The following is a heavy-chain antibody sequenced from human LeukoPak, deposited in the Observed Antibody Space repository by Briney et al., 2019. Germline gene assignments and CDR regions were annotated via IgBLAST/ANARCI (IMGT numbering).Heavy chain of an antibody. CDR3: TTILFY. Sequence: PGGSLRLSCAASGFTFSDSAMHWVRQASGKGLEWVGRIRSKPNSYATAYAASVKGSFTISRNDSKNMAYLQMNSLKTEDTAVYYCTTILFYWGQGTLVTVSS. D-gene: IGHD2/OR15-2a*01. CDR1: GFTFSDSA. J-gene: IGHJ4*02. CDR2: IRSKPNSYAT. V-gene: IGHV3-73*01.